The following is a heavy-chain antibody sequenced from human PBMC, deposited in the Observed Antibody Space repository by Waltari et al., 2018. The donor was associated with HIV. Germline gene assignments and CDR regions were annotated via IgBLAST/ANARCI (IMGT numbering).Heavy chain of an antibody. J-gene: IGHJ6*02. Sequence: EVQLVESGGGLVQPGGSLRLSCAASGFTVSSNFMSWVRQAPGKGLECVSVISSGFCTYYADSVKGRFTISRDNSKNTLYLQMNSLRAEDTAVYYCARVPRGPYGMDVWGQGTTVTVSS. CDR3: ARVPRGPYGMDV. CDR1: GFTVSSNF. V-gene: IGHV3-66*01. CDR2: ISSGFCT.